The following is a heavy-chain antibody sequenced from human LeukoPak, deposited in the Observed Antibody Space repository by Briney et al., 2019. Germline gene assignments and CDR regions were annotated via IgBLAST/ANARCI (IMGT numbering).Heavy chain of an antibody. J-gene: IGHJ4*02. V-gene: IGHV4-34*01. CDR1: GGSFSGYY. D-gene: IGHD6-19*01. CDR2: INHSGST. Sequence: SETLSLTCAVYGGSFSGYYWSWIRQPPGKGLEWIGEINHSGSTNYNPSLKSRVTISVDTSKNQFSLKLSSVTAADTAVYYCARDPPVAGTSWGQGTLVTVSS. CDR3: ARDPPVAGTS.